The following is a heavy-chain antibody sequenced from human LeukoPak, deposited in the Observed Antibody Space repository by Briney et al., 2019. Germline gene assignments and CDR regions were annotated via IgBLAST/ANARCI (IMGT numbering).Heavy chain of an antibody. Sequence: GGSLRLSCAASGFTFTNYAMSWVRQAPGKGLEWVSAISGSGGSTYYADSVKGRFTISRDDSKNTLFLQMNSLRAEDTAAYYCVRSVYFDYWGQGTLVTVSS. CDR3: VRSVYFDY. J-gene: IGHJ4*02. CDR1: GFTFTNYA. CDR2: ISGSGGST. V-gene: IGHV3-23*01.